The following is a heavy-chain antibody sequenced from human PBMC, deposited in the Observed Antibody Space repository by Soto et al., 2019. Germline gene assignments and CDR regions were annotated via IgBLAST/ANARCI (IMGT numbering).Heavy chain of an antibody. Sequence: SETLSLTCTVSGGSISSSSYYWGWIRQPPGKGLEWIGSIYYSGSTYYNPSLKSRVTISVDTSKNQFSLKLSSVTAADTAVYYCARRLMVHAIEYWGQGTLVTVSS. D-gene: IGHD2-8*01. CDR2: IYYSGST. CDR3: ARRLMVHAIEY. J-gene: IGHJ4*02. V-gene: IGHV4-39*01. CDR1: GGSISSSSYY.